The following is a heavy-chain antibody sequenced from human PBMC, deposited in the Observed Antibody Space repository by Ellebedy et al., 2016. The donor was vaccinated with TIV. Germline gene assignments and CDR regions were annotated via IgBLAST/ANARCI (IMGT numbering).Heavy chain of an antibody. Sequence: GESLKISCVASGFTFSSYGMHWARQAPGKGLEWVSFLTSGTPTVYYADSVKGRFTISRDNAKNSLYLQMNSLRAEDTAVYYCAREWAMVRGYFDYWGQGTLVTVSS. CDR3: AREWAMVRGYFDY. D-gene: IGHD3-10*01. CDR1: GFTFSSYG. V-gene: IGHV3-48*04. J-gene: IGHJ4*02. CDR2: LTSGTPTV.